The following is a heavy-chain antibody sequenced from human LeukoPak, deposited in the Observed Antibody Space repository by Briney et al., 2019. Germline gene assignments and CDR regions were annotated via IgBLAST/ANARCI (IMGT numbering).Heavy chain of an antibody. J-gene: IGHJ6*03. CDR2: IHTSGTS. CDR3: AGSYYYYYTADHYYMDV. D-gene: IGHD1-26*01. CDR1: GASFSSYY. V-gene: IGHV4-4*07. Sequence: PSETLSLTCTVSGASFSSYYWSWIRQPAGKGLEWIGRIHTSGTSNYNPSLKSRVTMSVDTSKNQFSLKLSSVTAADTAVYYCAGSYYYYYTADHYYMDVWGKGTTVTVSS.